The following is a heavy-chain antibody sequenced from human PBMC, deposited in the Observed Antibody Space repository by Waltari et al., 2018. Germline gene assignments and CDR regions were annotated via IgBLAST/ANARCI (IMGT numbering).Heavy chain of an antibody. J-gene: IGHJ4*02. CDR3: ARDNRGSSSSHFDY. D-gene: IGHD6-6*01. V-gene: IGHV3-48*03. CDR1: GFTFSSYE. Sequence: EVQLVESGGGLVQPGGSLRLSCAASGFTFSSYEMNWVRQAPGKGLEWVSYISVSGSTIYYADSVKGRFTISRDNAKNSLYLQMNSLRAEDTAVYYCARDNRGSSSSHFDYWGQGTLVTVSS. CDR2: ISVSGSTI.